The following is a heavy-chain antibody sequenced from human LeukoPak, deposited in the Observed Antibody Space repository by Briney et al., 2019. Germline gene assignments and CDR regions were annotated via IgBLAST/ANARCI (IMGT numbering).Heavy chain of an antibody. CDR2: INHSGST. CDR3: ARRITMVRGVNWFDP. J-gene: IGHJ5*02. CDR1: GGSLSGYY. V-gene: IGHV4-34*01. Sequence: SETLSLTCAVYGGSLSGYYWSWIRQPPGKGLEWIGEINHSGSTNYNPSLKSRVTISVDTSKNQFSLKLSSVTAADTAVYYCARRITMVRGVNWFDPWGQGTLVTVSS. D-gene: IGHD3-10*01.